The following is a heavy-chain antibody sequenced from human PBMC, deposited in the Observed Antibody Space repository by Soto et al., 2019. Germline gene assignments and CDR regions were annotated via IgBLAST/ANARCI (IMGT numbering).Heavy chain of an antibody. CDR1: GGSFSLYY. Sequence: QVQLQQWGAGLLKPSETLSLTCVVYGGSFSLYYWSWLRQPPGKGLEGIGKINDSGSTNYNPPLXRXDPISIDTPKNQFYLNLRSVTAADTAVYFCARGFSHRGQGPLVTVSS. CDR2: INDSGST. V-gene: IGHV4-34*01. CDR3: ARGFSH. J-gene: IGHJ1*01.